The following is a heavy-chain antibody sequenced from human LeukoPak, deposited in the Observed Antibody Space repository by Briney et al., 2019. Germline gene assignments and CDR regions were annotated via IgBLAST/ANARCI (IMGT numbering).Heavy chain of an antibody. CDR2: INPSGGST. V-gene: IGHV1-46*01. CDR3: ARDLAASGYYYYYGMDV. D-gene: IGHD6-6*01. J-gene: IGHJ6*02. Sequence: ASVKVSCKASGYTFTSYYMHWVRQAPGQGLEWMGIINPSGGSTSYAQKFQGRVTMTRDTSTSTVYTELSSLRSEDTAVYYCARDLAASGYYYYYGMDVWGQGTTVTVSS. CDR1: GYTFTSYY.